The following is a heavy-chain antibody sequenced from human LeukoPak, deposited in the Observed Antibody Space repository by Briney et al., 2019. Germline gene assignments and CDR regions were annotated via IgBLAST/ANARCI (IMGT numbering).Heavy chain of an antibody. D-gene: IGHD1-26*01. V-gene: IGHV3-23*01. CDR1: GFTFSSSE. CDR3: AKDRRWESPHYLDS. J-gene: IGHJ4*02. CDR2: ISASGGST. Sequence: GGSLRLSCAASGFTFSSSEMSWVRQVPGKGLEWVSGISASGGSTSYADSVRGRFTISRDNSKNTLYVQMNSLRDEDTAVYYCAKDRRWESPHYLDSWGQGTLVTVSS.